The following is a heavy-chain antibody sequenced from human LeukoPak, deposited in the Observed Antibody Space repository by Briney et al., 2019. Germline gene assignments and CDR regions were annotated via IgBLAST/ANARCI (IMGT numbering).Heavy chain of an antibody. CDR1: GFTFSSYA. Sequence: GGSLTLFCTASGFTFSSYAMSWVREAPARGLEWVSSLRGNGDTFYADFVKGRFTLSRDESRNTVYLQLNNLRVEDTAVYYCAKASWVSSADAVLWGQGTVVTVSS. D-gene: IGHD3-16*01. J-gene: IGHJ4*02. CDR2: LRGNGDT. V-gene: IGHV3-23*01. CDR3: AKASWVSSADAVL.